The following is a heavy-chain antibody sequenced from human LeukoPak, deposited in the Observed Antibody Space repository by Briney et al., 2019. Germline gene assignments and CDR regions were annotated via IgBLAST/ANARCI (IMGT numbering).Heavy chain of an antibody. D-gene: IGHD5-18*01. Sequence: ASVKVSCKASGYTFTSYDINWVRQATGQGLEWMGWMNPNSGNTGYAQKFQSRVTMTRNTSISTAYMELSSLRSEDTAVYYCARADERGYSYGYYYCYMDVWGKGTTVTVSS. CDR3: ARADERGYSYGYYYCYMDV. V-gene: IGHV1-8*01. CDR1: GYTFTSYD. J-gene: IGHJ6*03. CDR2: MNPNSGNT.